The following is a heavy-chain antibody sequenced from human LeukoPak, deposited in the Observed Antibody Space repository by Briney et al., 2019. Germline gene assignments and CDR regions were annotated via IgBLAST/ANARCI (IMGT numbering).Heavy chain of an antibody. D-gene: IGHD5-18*01. CDR2: ISSSSSYI. V-gene: IGHV3-21*01. CDR3: ARVDGYSYGFDY. CDR1: GFTFSSYS. J-gene: IGHJ4*02. Sequence: PGGSLRLSCAASGFTFSSYSMNWVRQAPGKGLEWVSSISSSSSYIYYADSVKGRFTISRDNAKNSLYLQMNSLRAEDTAVYYCARVDGYSYGFDYWGQGTLVTVPS.